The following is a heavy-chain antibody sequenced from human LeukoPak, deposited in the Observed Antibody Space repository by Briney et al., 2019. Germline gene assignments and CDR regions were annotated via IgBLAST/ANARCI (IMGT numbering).Heavy chain of an antibody. CDR1: GGTFSSYA. J-gene: IGHJ4*02. D-gene: IGHD1-20*01. V-gene: IGHV1-69*05. CDR3: ARGEAITGTPDY. Sequence: SVKVSCKASGGTFSSYAISWVRQAPGQGLEWVGGIIPIFGTANYAQKFQGRVTITTDESTSTAYMELSSLRSEDTAGYYCARGEAITGTPDYWGQGTLVTVSS. CDR2: IIPIFGTA.